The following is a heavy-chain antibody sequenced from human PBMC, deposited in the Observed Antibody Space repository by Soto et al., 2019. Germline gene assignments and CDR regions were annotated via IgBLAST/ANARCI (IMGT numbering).Heavy chain of an antibody. Sequence: ASVKVSCKAPGYTFTGYYMHWVRQAPGQGLEWMGWINPNSGGTNYAQKFQGRVTMTRDTSISTAYMELSRLRSDDTAVYYCAREGIAVAAKSPYYYYGMDVWGQGTTVTVSS. J-gene: IGHJ6*02. CDR2: INPNSGGT. V-gene: IGHV1-2*02. CDR3: AREGIAVAAKSPYYYYGMDV. CDR1: GYTFTGYY. D-gene: IGHD6-19*01.